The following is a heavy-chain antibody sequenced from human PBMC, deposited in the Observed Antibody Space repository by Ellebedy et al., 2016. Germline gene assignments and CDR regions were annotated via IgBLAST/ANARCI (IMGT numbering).Heavy chain of an antibody. Sequence: GESLKISXKGSGYSFTSYAIAWVRQMPGKGLEWMGIIYPGDSDTRYSPSFQGQVTISADKYISTAYLQRSSLKASDTAIYYCARHRLCSPTSWCFDGMDVWGQGTTVTVSS. CDR2: IYPGDSDT. CDR3: ARHRLCSPTSWCFDGMDV. V-gene: IGHV5-51*01. J-gene: IGHJ6*02. D-gene: IGHD2/OR15-2a*01. CDR1: GYSFTSYA.